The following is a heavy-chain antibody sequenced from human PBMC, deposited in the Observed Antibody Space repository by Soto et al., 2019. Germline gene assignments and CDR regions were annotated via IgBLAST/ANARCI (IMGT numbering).Heavy chain of an antibody. CDR2: IDPSDSYT. V-gene: IGHV5-10-1*01. CDR1: GYSFTSYW. CDR3: ARHPNVLRFLEWLSPPAMDV. J-gene: IGHJ6*02. D-gene: IGHD3-3*01. Sequence: GESLKISCKGSGYSFTSYWISWVRQMPGKGLEWMGRIDPSDSYTNYSPSFQGHVTISADKSISTAYLQWSSLKASDTAMYYCARHPNVLRFLEWLSPPAMDVWGQGTTVTVSS.